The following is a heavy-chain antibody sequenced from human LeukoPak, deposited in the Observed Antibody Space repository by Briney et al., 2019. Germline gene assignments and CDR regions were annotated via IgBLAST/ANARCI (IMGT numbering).Heavy chain of an antibody. D-gene: IGHD5-24*01. CDR2: IGGDGTIT. Sequence: GGSLRLSCAVSGAAFTILAMHWIRQCPGKELEFVPAIGGDGTITHYGDSVRGRFMITRDNSKNTMYLQMGGLRPEDTAVYFCATGYNHYYDYWGQGIQVTVSS. J-gene: IGHJ4*02. CDR3: ATGYNHYYDY. CDR1: GAAFTILA. V-gene: IGHV3-64*02.